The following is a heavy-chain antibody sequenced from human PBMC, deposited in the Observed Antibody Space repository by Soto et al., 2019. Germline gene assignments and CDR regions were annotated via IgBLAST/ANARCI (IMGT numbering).Heavy chain of an antibody. J-gene: IGHJ1*01. Sequence: PSATRSITCTVSGGSISSYYWSWIRQPPGKGLEWIGYIYYSGSTNYNPSLKSRVTISVDTSKNQFSLKLSSVTAADMAVYYCASARGDSSGYYAEYFQHWGQGTLVTVSS. CDR3: ASARGDSSGYYAEYFQH. D-gene: IGHD3-22*01. CDR1: GGSISSYY. CDR2: IYYSGST. V-gene: IGHV4-59*01.